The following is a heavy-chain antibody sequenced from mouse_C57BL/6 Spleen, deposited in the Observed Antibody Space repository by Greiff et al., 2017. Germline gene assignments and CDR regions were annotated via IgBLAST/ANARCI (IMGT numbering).Heavy chain of an antibody. V-gene: IGHV3-6*01. D-gene: IGHD1-3*01. Sequence: DVKLQESGPGLVKPSQSLSLTCSVTGYSITSGYYWNWIRQFPGNNLEWMGYISYDGSNNYNPSLKNRISITRDTSKNQFFRTLNSVTTEDTATYYCARGWISSFDYWGQGTTLTVSS. J-gene: IGHJ2*01. CDR2: ISYDGSN. CDR1: GYSITSGYY. CDR3: ARGWISSFDY.